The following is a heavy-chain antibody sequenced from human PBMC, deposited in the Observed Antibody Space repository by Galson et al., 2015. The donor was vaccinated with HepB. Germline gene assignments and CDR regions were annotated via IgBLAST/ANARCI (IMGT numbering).Heavy chain of an antibody. CDR1: GYTFTGYY. V-gene: IGHV1-2*04. J-gene: IGHJ3*02. CDR2: INPNSGGT. Sequence: SVKVACKASGYTFTGYYMHWVRQAPGQGLEWMGWINPNSGGTNYAQKFQGWVTMTRDTSISTAYMELSRLRSDDTAVYYCARAGGYYYDSSGYEHRSAFDIWGQGTMVTVSS. D-gene: IGHD3-22*01. CDR3: ARAGGYYYDSSGYEHRSAFDI.